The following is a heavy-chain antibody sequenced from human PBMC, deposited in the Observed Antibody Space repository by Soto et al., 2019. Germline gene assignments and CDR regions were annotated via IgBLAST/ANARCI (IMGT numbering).Heavy chain of an antibody. J-gene: IGHJ4*02. CDR2: IYYSGST. CDR3: ARGSSRDGSGSYYPDIDY. V-gene: IGHV4-31*03. D-gene: IGHD3-10*01. Sequence: TSETLSLTCTVSGGSISSGGYYWSWIRQHPGKGLEWIGYIYYSGSTYYNPSLKSRVTISVDTSKNQFSLKLSSVTAADTAVYYCARGSSRDGSGSYYPDIDYWGQGTLVTVSS. CDR1: GGSISSGGYY.